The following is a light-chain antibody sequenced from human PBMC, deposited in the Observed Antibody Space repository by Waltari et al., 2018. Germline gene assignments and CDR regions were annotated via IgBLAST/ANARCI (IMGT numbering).Light chain of an antibody. V-gene: IGKV1-39*01. J-gene: IGKJ1*01. Sequence: TCRASQKISNYLKWYQQKPGTAPRLLIYDASRLQSGVPSRFSGSGSGTDFTLTISSLQPEDFGTYYCQQTYTTPRTFGQGTKVETK. CDR2: DAS. CDR3: QQTYTTPRT. CDR1: QKISNY.